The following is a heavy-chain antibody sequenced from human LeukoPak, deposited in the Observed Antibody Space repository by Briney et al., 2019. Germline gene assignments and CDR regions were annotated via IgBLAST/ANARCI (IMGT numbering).Heavy chain of an antibody. CDR3: ARGGTYSDFWLTDY. CDR2: IDHSGRT. Sequence: ASETLSLTCAGYGGYFSGHYCSWIRQSPGKGLEWIGEIDHSGRTNYNPALKSRVTISIDTSKNQLSLKLSSVTAADTAVYYCARGGTYSDFWLTDYWGQGTLVTVSS. CDR1: GGYFSGHY. V-gene: IGHV4-34*01. J-gene: IGHJ4*02. D-gene: IGHD1-14*01.